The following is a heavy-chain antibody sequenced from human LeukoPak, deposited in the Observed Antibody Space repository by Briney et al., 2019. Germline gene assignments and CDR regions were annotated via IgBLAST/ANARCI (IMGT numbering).Heavy chain of an antibody. V-gene: IGHV1-24*01. CDR2: FDPEDGET. D-gene: IGHD2-2*01. CDR3: ATGKGYCRSTSCYRTGYYYGMDV. Sequence: ASVKVFCKVSGYTLTELSMHWVRQAPGKGLEWMGGFDPEDGETIYAQKFQGRVTMTEDTSTDTAYMELSSLRSEDTAVYYCATGKGYCRSTSCYRTGYYYGMDVWGQGTTVTVSS. CDR1: GYTLTELS. J-gene: IGHJ6*02.